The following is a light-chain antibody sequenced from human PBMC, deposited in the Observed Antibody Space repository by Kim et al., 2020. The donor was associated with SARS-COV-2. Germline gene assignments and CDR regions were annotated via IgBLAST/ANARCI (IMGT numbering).Light chain of an antibody. J-gene: IGKJ2*01. CDR3: QQHQT. CDR2: GAS. V-gene: IGKV1-33*01. Sequence: PSSLSASVGDRVTLACQTSQDTNSYLNWYQQKPGEAPKLLIYGASYLETGVPSRFSGSRSGTDFTFTISSLQPEDFATYDCQQHQTFGQGTKLEI. CDR1: QDTNSY.